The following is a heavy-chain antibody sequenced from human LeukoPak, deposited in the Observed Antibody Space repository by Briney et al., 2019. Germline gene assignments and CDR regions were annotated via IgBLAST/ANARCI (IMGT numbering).Heavy chain of an antibody. V-gene: IGHV4-4*02. D-gene: IGHD3-10*01. J-gene: IGHJ3*02. CDR3: ARDKRESRYAFDI. Sequence: SGTLSLTCAVSGGSISSSNWWSWVRQPPGKGLEWIGEIYHSGSTNYNPSLKSRVTISVDKSKNQFSLKVRSVTAADTAVYYCARDKRESRYAFDIWGQGTMVTVSS. CDR1: GGSISSSNW. CDR2: IYHSGST.